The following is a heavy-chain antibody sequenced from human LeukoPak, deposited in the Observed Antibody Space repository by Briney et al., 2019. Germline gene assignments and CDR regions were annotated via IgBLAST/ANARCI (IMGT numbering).Heavy chain of an antibody. CDR1: GGTFISYA. CDR2: IIPIFGTA. V-gene: IGHV1-69*06. CDR3: ARVLRYFDWSGWFDP. D-gene: IGHD3-9*01. Sequence: VASVKVSCKASGGTFISYAISWVRQAPGQGLEWMGGIIPIFGTANYAQKFQGRVTITADKSTSTAYMELSSLRSEDTAVYYCARVLRYFDWSGWFDPWGQGTLVTVSS. J-gene: IGHJ5*02.